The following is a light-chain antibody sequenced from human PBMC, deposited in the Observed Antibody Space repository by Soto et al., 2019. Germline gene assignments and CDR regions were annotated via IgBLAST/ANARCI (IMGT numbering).Light chain of an antibody. CDR1: QSVSSN. CDR3: QQYGSSPRT. CDR2: GAS. V-gene: IGKV3-20*01. J-gene: IGKJ5*01. Sequence: EIVMTQSPATLSVSPWERATLSCRASQSVSSNLAWYQQKPGQAPRLLIYGASSRATGIPDRFSGSGSGTDFTLTISRLEPEDFAVYYCQQYGSSPRTFGQGTRLEI.